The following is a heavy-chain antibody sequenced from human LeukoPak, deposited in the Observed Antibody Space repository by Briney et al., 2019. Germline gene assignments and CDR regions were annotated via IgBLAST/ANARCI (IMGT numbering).Heavy chain of an antibody. J-gene: IGHJ4*02. CDR1: GFTFSDYS. D-gene: IGHD6-6*01. CDR2: ISSGSSYI. V-gene: IGHV3-21*01. CDR3: ARGSSSFDY. Sequence: PGGSLRLSCAASGFTFSDYSINWVRQAPGKGLEWVSFISSGSSYIYYADSVKGRFTISRDNAKNSLYLQMNSLRAEDTAVYYCARGSSSFDYWGQGTLVTVSS.